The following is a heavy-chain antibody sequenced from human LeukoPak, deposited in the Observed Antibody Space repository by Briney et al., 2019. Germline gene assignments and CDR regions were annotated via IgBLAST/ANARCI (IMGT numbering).Heavy chain of an antibody. CDR1: GFTFSDYY. D-gene: IGHD6-13*01. CDR2: IKHDGSEK. CDR3: ARDKIGAAVSGSLFDH. V-gene: IGHV3-7*01. J-gene: IGHJ5*02. Sequence: PGGSLRLSCAASGFTFSDYYMSWIRQAPGKGLEWVANIKHDGSEKNYADSVKGRFTISRDNAKNSLYLQMNSLRAEDTAVYYCARDKIGAAVSGSLFDHWGQGTLVTVSS.